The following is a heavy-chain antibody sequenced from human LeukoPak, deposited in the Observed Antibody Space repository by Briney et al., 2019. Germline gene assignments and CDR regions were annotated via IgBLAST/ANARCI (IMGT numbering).Heavy chain of an antibody. CDR3: AKGARTEGFDP. V-gene: IGHV3-23*01. D-gene: IGHD1-1*01. CDR1: GFTFSAYA. Sequence: GGSLRLSCAASGFTFSAYAMFWVRQTPGKGLEWVSAFTASGGDTGYADSVKGRFIISRGNSKNTLYLQMSSLRAEDTAVYYCAKGARTEGFDPWGQGTLVTVSS. J-gene: IGHJ5*02. CDR2: FTASGGDT.